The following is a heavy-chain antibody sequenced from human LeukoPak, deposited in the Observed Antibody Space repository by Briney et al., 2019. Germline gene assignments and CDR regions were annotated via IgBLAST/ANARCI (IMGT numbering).Heavy chain of an antibody. Sequence: GGSLRLSCAASGFTFSSYSMNWVRQAPGKGLEWVSSISTSSSYIYYADSVKGRFTISRDNAKNSLSLQMNSLKAEDTAVYYCARDHDWDYMDVWGKGTTVTVSS. CDR1: GFTFSSYS. D-gene: IGHD3-9*01. CDR3: ARDHDWDYMDV. J-gene: IGHJ6*03. V-gene: IGHV3-21*01. CDR2: ISTSSSYI.